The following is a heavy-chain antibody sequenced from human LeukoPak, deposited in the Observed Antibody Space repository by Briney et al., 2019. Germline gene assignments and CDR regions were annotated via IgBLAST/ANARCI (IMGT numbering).Heavy chain of an antibody. J-gene: IGHJ4*02. V-gene: IGHV4-30-4*08. Sequence: SQTLSLTCTFSGFSLSTSGMCVSWIRQPPGKGLEWIGYIYYSGSTYYNPSLKSRVTISVDTSKNQFSLKLSSVTAADTAVYYCAKAVRSMVTGGGYFDSWGQGTLVTVSS. CDR2: IYYSGST. D-gene: IGHD3-10*01. CDR3: AKAVRSMVTGGGYFDS. CDR1: GFSLSTSGMC.